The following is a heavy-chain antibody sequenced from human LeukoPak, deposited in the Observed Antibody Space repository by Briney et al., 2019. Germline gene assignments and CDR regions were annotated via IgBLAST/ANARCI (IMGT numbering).Heavy chain of an antibody. CDR1: GGSISSSSYY. Sequence: SETLSLTCTVSGGSISSSSYYWGWIRQPPGKGLEWIGSIYYSGSTYYNPSLKSRVTISVDTSKNQFSLKLSSVTAADTAVYYCARGLVGATNRFDPWGQGTLVTVSS. D-gene: IGHD1-26*01. J-gene: IGHJ5*02. CDR2: IYYSGST. CDR3: ARGLVGATNRFDP. V-gene: IGHV4-39*07.